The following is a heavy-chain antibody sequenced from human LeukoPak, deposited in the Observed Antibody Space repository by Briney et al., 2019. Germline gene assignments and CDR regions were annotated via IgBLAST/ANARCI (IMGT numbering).Heavy chain of an antibody. D-gene: IGHD1-26*01. J-gene: IGHJ4*02. Sequence: SETLSLTCTVSGGSISSYYWSWIRQPPGKGLEWIGYIYYSGSTNYNPSLKSRVTISVDTSKNQFSLKLSSVTTADTAVYYCARGEWELLRWGQGTLVTVSS. V-gene: IGHV4-59*01. CDR3: ARGEWELLR. CDR1: GGSISSYY. CDR2: IYYSGST.